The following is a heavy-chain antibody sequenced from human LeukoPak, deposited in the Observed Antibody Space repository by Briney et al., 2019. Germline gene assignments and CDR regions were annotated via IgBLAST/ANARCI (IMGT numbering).Heavy chain of an antibody. J-gene: IGHJ3*02. CDR3: AVHSSGYSGDAFDM. Sequence: GGSLRLSCAAPGFTLNSYTLSWVRQAPGKGLEWVSSISSTSSYIHYADSVKGRFTISRDNPDNVVYLQMNSLRAEDTAVYYCAVHSSGYSGDAFDMWGQGTMVPVSS. CDR1: GFTLNSYT. V-gene: IGHV3-21*01. CDR2: ISSTSSYI. D-gene: IGHD3-22*01.